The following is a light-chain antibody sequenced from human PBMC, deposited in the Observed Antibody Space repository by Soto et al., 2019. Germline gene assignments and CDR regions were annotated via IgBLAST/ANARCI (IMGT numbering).Light chain of an antibody. CDR2: DVS. Sequence: AIQLPQSPSSLSASVGDRVTITCRASQDIRGALAWYQQKPGKAPKILIYDVSTLESGVPSRFSGSSSGTDFTLTISSLQPVDFATYYCQQFNSYPITFGQGTRLAIK. J-gene: IGKJ5*01. CDR1: QDIRGA. V-gene: IGKV1-13*02. CDR3: QQFNSYPIT.